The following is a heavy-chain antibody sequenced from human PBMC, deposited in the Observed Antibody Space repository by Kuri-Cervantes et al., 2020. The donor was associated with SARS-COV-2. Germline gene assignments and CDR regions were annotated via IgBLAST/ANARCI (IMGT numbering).Heavy chain of an antibody. J-gene: IGHJ5*02. Sequence: GSLRLSCAASGFTFSSYAMSWVRQAPGKGLEWIGEINHSGSTNYNPSLKSRVTISVDTSKNQFSLKLSSVTAADTAVYYCARGGCSSTSCYSKHQKNWFDPWGQGTLVTVSS. D-gene: IGHD2-2*01. CDR3: ARGGCSSTSCYSKHQKNWFDP. V-gene: IGHV4-34*01. CDR2: INHSGST. CDR1: GFTFSSYA.